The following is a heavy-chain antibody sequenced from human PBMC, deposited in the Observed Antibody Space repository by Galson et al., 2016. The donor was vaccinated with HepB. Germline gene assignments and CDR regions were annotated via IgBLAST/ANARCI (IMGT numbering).Heavy chain of an antibody. V-gene: IGHV4-39*01. CDR1: RASIRSRSFY. Sequence: SETLSLTCTVSRASIRSRSFYWGWIRQPPGKGLEWIGSVYYDGRTSYNPSLQSRVSISLDTSKNQFSLRLSSVTAADTAVYYCSRLMGYYSSAFWGQGTLVTVSS. CDR2: VYYDGRT. J-gene: IGHJ4*02. D-gene: IGHD3-22*01. CDR3: SRLMGYYSSAF.